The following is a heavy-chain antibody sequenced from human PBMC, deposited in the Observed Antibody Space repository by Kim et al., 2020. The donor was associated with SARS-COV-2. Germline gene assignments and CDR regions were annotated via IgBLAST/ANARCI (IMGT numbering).Heavy chain of an antibody. CDR2: ISYSGST. D-gene: IGHD3-22*01. CDR1: GGSISSGGYY. Sequence: SETLSLTCTVSGGSISSGGYYWTWIRQHPGKGLEWIGYISYSGSTYYNPYLKSRVTISVDMSKNEFSLRLTSVTAADTAVYYCARGHDISGYYYDYWGQGSLVTVSS. CDR3: ARGHDISGYYYDY. J-gene: IGHJ4*02. V-gene: IGHV4-31*03.